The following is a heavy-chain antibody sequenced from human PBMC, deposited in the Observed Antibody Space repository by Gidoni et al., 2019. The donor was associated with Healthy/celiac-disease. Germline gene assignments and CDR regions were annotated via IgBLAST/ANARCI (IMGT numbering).Heavy chain of an antibody. CDR1: GFTFSSYW. Sequence: EVQLVESGGGLVQPGGSLRLSCAASGFTFSSYWMSWVRQAPGKGLEWVANIKQDGSEKYYVDSVKGRFTISRDNAKNSLYLQMNSLRAEDTAVYYCARDIPPWSSGWVGPFDYWGQGTLVTVSS. D-gene: IGHD6-19*01. CDR3: ARDIPPWSSGWVGPFDY. CDR2: IKQDGSEK. J-gene: IGHJ4*02. V-gene: IGHV3-7*01.